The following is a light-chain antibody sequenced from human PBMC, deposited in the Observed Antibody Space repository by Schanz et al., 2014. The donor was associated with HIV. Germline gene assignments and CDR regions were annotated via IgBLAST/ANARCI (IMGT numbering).Light chain of an antibody. J-gene: IGLJ2*01. CDR3: ATWDDNLSGPV. CDR2: EVR. Sequence: QSALTQPASVSGSPGQSITISCTGTSSDIGNYNLVSWFQHHPGEAPKIMIFEVRKRPSGVPDRFSGSRSGTSASLAITGLQAEDEADYYCATWDDNLSGPVFGGGTKLTVL. V-gene: IGLV2-14*02. CDR1: SSDIGNYNL.